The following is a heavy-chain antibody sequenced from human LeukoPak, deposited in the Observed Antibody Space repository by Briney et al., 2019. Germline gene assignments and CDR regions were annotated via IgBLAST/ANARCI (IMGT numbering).Heavy chain of an antibody. V-gene: IGHV3-30*04. Sequence: GRSLRLSCAASGFTFSSYAMHWVRQAPGKGLEWVAVISYDGSNKYYADSVKGRFTISRDNSKNTLYLRMNSLRAEDTAVYYCARDKALGYCSGGSCYSADYYYGMDVWGQGTTVTVSS. CDR2: ISYDGSNK. J-gene: IGHJ6*02. D-gene: IGHD2-15*01. CDR3: ARDKALGYCSGGSCYSADYYYGMDV. CDR1: GFTFSSYA.